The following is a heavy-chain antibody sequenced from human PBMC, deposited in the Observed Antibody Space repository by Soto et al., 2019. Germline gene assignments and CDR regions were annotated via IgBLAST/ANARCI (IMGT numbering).Heavy chain of an antibody. CDR3: AHRRGSIFRGALYNWFDP. CDR1: GFSLTTSGVG. V-gene: IGHV2-5*02. Sequence: QITLKESGPTLVKPTQTLTLTCTFSGFSLTTSGVGVGWIRQPPGKALELLALIFWDDDKRYSPSLESRLTTTKDTSTNHVVLSMTNMDPVDTATYFGAHRRGSIFRGALYNWFDPWGQGSPVTVSP. CDR2: IFWDDDK. J-gene: IGHJ5*02. D-gene: IGHD3-10*01.